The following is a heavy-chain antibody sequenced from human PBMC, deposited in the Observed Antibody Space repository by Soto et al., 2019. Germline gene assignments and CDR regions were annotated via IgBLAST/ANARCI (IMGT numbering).Heavy chain of an antibody. CDR1: GGSIRSYY. CDR2: IYYSGST. J-gene: IGHJ6*02. Sequence: AETLSLTCTVSGGSIRSYYWSWIRQPPGKGLEWIGYIYYSGSTNYNPSLKSRVTISVDTAKNQFSLKLSSVTAADTAVYYCARATVDYYYYYGMDVWGQGTTVTV. CDR3: ARATVDYYYYYGMDV. D-gene: IGHD4-17*01. V-gene: IGHV4-59*01.